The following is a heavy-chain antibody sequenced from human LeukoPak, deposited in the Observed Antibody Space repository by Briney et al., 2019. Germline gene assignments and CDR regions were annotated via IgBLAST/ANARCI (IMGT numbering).Heavy chain of an antibody. CDR3: AASQWQLDY. J-gene: IGHJ4*02. Sequence: GGSLRLSCAASGFTVSSTHMVWVRQAPGKGLEWVSVIYTGGNSYYAGSVQGRFIISRDISKNTLYLQMNSLRAEDTAVYYCAASQWQLDYWGQGTLVTVSS. V-gene: IGHV3-53*01. CDR2: IYTGGNS. D-gene: IGHD6-19*01. CDR1: GFTVSSTH.